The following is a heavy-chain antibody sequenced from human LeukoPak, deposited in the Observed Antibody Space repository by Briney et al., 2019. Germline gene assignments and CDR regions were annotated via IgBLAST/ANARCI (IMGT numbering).Heavy chain of an antibody. Sequence: SETLSLTCAVYGGSFSGYYWSWIRQPPGNGLEWIGEINHSGSTNYNPSLKSRVTISVDTSKNQFSLKLSSVTAADTAVYYCARGRQRPLGYCSGGSCYTGGAFDIWGQGTMVTVSS. D-gene: IGHD2-15*01. CDR3: ARGRQRPLGYCSGGSCYTGGAFDI. CDR1: GGSFSGYY. J-gene: IGHJ3*02. V-gene: IGHV4-34*01. CDR2: INHSGST.